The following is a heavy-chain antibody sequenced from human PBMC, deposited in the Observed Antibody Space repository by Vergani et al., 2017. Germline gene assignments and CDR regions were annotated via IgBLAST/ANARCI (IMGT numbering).Heavy chain of an antibody. CDR3: AXDVMEQQLMIYYYYMDV. CDR1: GFTFSDYY. D-gene: IGHD6-13*01. V-gene: IGHV3-11*01. Sequence: QVQLVESGGGLVKPGGSLRLSCAASGFTFSDYYMSWIRQAPGKGLEWVSYISSSGSTIYYADSVKGRFTISRDNAKNSLYLQMNSLRADDTAVYYCAXDVMEQQLMIYYYYMDVWGKGTTVTVSS. J-gene: IGHJ6*03. CDR2: ISSSGSTI.